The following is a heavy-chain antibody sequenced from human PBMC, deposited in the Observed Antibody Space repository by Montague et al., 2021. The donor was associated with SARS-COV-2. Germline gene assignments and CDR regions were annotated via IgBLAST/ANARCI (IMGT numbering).Heavy chain of an antibody. Sequence: SETLSLTCSVTGFPISSGNHWGWIRQSPGKGPEWFGSIYHSGYTSYNPSLIRRLTISADTSKNQFSLRLSSVTAADTAVYYCVRVSYYYYSNDQPLGWFDPWGQGSLVTVSS. CDR3: VRVSYYYYSNDQPLGWFDP. V-gene: IGHV4-38-2*02. CDR2: IYHSGYT. J-gene: IGHJ5*02. D-gene: IGHD3-22*01. CDR1: GFPISSGNH.